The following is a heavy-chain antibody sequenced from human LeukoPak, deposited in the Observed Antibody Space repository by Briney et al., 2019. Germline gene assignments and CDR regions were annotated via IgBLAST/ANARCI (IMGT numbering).Heavy chain of an antibody. CDR1: GGSISSGDYY. J-gene: IGHJ3*02. V-gene: IGHV4-30-4*01. CDR3: ARGHPRTYYYDSSGYHPADAFDI. Sequence: PSQTLSLTCTVSGGSISSGDYYWSWIRQPPGKGLEWIGYIYYSGSTHYNPSLKSRVTISVDTSKNQFSLKLSSVTAADTAVYYCARGHPRTYYYDSSGYHPADAFDIWGRGTMVTVSS. D-gene: IGHD3-22*01. CDR2: IYYSGST.